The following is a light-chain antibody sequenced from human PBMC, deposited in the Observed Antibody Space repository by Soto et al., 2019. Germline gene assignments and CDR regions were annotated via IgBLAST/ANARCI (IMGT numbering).Light chain of an antibody. Sequence: DIVMTQSPDSLAVSLGERATINCKSSQSVLYSSNNKNYLAWYQQKPGQPPKLLIYWASTRESGVPDRFSGSGSGTDFTLTISSLQAEDVALYYCQQYNSWPGVTFGGGTKVEIK. CDR1: QSVLYSSNNKNY. CDR3: QQYNSWPGVT. V-gene: IGKV4-1*01. CDR2: WAS. J-gene: IGKJ4*01.